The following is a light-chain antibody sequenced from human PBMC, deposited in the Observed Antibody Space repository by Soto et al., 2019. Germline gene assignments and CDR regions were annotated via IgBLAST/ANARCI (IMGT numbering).Light chain of an antibody. CDR2: GAS. J-gene: IGKJ4*01. CDR1: QSVSSN. Sequence: IVITRSPATLSVSPGGRATLSCMASQSVSSNLAWYQQKPGQAPRLLIYGASTRATGIPARFSGSGSGTEFTLTISSLQSEDFAVYYCQQYNNWPLTFGGGTKVDIK. CDR3: QQYNNWPLT. V-gene: IGKV3-15*01.